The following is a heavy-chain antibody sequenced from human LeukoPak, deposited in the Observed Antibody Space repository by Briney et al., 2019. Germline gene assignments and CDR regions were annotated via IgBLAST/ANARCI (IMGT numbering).Heavy chain of an antibody. CDR2: ISSSSSYI. V-gene: IGHV3-21*01. CDR1: GFTFSSYS. D-gene: IGHD6-19*01. CDR3: AGARQWLVWKYYFDY. Sequence: GGSLRLSCAASGFTFSSYSMNWVRQAPGKGLEWVSSISSSSSYIYYADSVKGRFTISRDNAKNSLYLQMNSLRAEDTAVYYCAGARQWLVWKYYFDYWGQGTLVTVSS. J-gene: IGHJ4*02.